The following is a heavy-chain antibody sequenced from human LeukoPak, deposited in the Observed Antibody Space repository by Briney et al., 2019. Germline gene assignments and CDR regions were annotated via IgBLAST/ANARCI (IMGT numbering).Heavy chain of an antibody. CDR1: GFTFSSYA. J-gene: IGHJ4*02. CDR3: ARGHPSLDY. V-gene: IGHV3-48*04. CDR2: ISSSGFTI. Sequence: GGSLRLSCAASGFTFSSYAMSWVRQAPGKGLEWVSYISSSGFTIYYADSMKGRFTISRDNAKNSLYLQMNSLRAEDTAVYYCARGHPSLDYWGQGTLVTVSS.